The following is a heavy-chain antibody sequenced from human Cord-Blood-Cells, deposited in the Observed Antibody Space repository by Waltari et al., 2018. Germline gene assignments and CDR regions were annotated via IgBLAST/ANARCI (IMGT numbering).Heavy chain of an antibody. CDR3: ARGQQLVDWYFDL. Sequence: QVQLQESGPGLVKPSETLSLTCTVSGYSISSGYYWGWIRQPPGKGLEWIGSIYHSGNTYYNPSLQSRVTISVDTSKNQFSLKLSSVTAADTAVYYCARGQQLVDWYFDLWGRGTLVTVSS. V-gene: IGHV4-38-2*02. J-gene: IGHJ2*01. D-gene: IGHD6-13*01. CDR1: GYSISSGYY. CDR2: IYHSGNT.